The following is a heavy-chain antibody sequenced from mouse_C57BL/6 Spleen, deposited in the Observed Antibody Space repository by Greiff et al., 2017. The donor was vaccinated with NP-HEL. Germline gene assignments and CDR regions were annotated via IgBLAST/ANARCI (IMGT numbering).Heavy chain of an antibody. CDR1: GYTFNEYT. CDR3: ARHEGYDGYSLAWFAY. D-gene: IGHD2-3*01. CDR2: FYPGSGSI. Sequence: QVQLQQSGAELVKPGASVKLSCKASGYTFNEYTIHWVKQRSGQGLEWIGWFYPGSGSIKYNEKFKDKDTLTADKSSRTVYMALSRLTSDASAVYFSARHEGYDGYSLAWFAYWGQGTLVTVSA. J-gene: IGHJ3*01. V-gene: IGHV1-62-2*01.